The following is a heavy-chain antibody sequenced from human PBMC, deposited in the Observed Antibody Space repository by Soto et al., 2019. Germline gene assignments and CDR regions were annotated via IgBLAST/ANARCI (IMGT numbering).Heavy chain of an antibody. D-gene: IGHD4-4*01. CDR1: GFTFSSYS. CDR3: ARGAGYRPYYYYGTDV. Sequence: GGSLRLSCAASGFTFSSYSMNWVRQAPGKGLEWVSSISSSSSYIYYADSVKGRFTISRDNAKNSLYLQMNSLRAEDTAVYYCARGAGYRPYYYYGTDVWGQGTTVTVSS. J-gene: IGHJ6*02. CDR2: ISSSSSYI. V-gene: IGHV3-21*01.